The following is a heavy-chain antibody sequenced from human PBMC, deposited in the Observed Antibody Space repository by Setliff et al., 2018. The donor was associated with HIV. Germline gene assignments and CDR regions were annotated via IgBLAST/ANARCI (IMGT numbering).Heavy chain of an antibody. Sequence: PSETLSLTCTVSGGSITSYYWSWIRQSPGKGLEWIGYTYTSGITNYNPSLKSRVTISVDTSKNQFSLKLNSVTAADTAVYYCATRPADSKWYGVFDYWGQGTLVTVSS. CDR1: GGSITSYY. J-gene: IGHJ4*02. D-gene: IGHD6-13*01. CDR3: ATRPADSKWYGVFDY. V-gene: IGHV4-4*09. CDR2: TYTSGIT.